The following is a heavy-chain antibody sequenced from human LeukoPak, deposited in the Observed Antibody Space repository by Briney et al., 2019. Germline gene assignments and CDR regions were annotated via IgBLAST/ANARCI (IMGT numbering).Heavy chain of an antibody. V-gene: IGHV3-30*18. Sequence: GRSLRLSCAASGFTFSSYGMHWVRQAPGKGLEWVAVISYDGSNKHYADSVKGRFTISRDNSKDTLYLQMNSLRAEDTAVYYCAKLYYYDSSGQTSDYWGQGTLVTVSS. CDR2: ISYDGSNK. CDR3: AKLYYYDSSGQTSDY. CDR1: GFTFSSYG. J-gene: IGHJ4*02. D-gene: IGHD3-22*01.